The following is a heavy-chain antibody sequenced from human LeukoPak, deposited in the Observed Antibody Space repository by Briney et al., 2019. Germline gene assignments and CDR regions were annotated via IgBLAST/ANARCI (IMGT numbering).Heavy chain of an antibody. CDR2: IYHSGST. D-gene: IGHD6-13*01. CDR1: GASINSSNW. CDR3: ARDRPGGSSLDY. V-gene: IGHV4-4*02. Sequence: SETLSLTCAVSGASINSSNWWSWVRQSPGKGLEWIGEIYHSGSTSYNPSLKSRVTISVDTSKNEFSLKLTSVNAADTAVYYCARDRPGGSSLDYWGQGTLVTVSS. J-gene: IGHJ4*02.